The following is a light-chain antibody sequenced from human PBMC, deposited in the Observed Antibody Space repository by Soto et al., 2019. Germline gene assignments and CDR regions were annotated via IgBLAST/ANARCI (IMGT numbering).Light chain of an antibody. CDR3: QQYHNWPPLT. Sequence: DIQMTQSPSTLSASVGDRVTITCRASQSISSWLAWYQQKPGKAPKLLIYDASSLESGVPSRFSGSGSGTEFTLTISSLQPDDFATYYCQQYHNWPPLTFGGGTRVEIK. V-gene: IGKV1-5*01. CDR2: DAS. J-gene: IGKJ4*01. CDR1: QSISSW.